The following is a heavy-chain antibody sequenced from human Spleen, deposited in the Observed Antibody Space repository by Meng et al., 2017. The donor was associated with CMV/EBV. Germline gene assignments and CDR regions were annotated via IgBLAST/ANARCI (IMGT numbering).Heavy chain of an antibody. J-gene: IGHJ4*02. CDR3: ARGGSRIVGVPAAIPDY. D-gene: IGHD2-2*02. CDR2: ISAYNGNT. Sequence: ASVKVSCKASGYTFTSYGISWVRQAPGQGLEWMGWISAYNGNTNYAQKLQGRVTMTTDTSTSTAYMELSRLRSDDTAVYYCARGGSRIVGVPAAIPDYWGQGTLVTVSS. V-gene: IGHV1-18*01. CDR1: GYTFTSYG.